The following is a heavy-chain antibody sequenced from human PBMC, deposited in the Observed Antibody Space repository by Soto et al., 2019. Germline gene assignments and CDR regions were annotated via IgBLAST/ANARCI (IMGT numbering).Heavy chain of an antibody. CDR1: GFNVSTNY. CDR3: ARGASGWSPYYFYFMDV. Sequence: EVQLVESGGGLVQPGGSLRLSCAASGFNVSTNYMSWVRQAPGKGLEWVSVIYRGGSAYYADSLKGRFTLSSNTSKNTHYLQMQSLGAEDTAVYYCARGASGWSPYYFYFMDVWGKGTTVAVSS. V-gene: IGHV3-66*01. CDR2: IYRGGSA. D-gene: IGHD6-19*01. J-gene: IGHJ6*03.